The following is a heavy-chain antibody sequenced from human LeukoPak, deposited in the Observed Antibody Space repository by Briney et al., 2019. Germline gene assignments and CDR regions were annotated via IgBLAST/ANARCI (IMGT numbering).Heavy chain of an antibody. CDR3: ARVPRSSRIPIFR. Sequence: GGSLRLSCTASEFTFSSYEMNWVRQAPGKGLEWVSYISSSGDTIYYADSVKGRFTISRDNAKNSLYLQLNSLRAEDTTVYYCARVPRSSRIPIFRWGQGTLVTVSS. V-gene: IGHV3-48*03. J-gene: IGHJ4*02. CDR1: EFTFSSYE. CDR2: ISSSGDTI. D-gene: IGHD3-3*01.